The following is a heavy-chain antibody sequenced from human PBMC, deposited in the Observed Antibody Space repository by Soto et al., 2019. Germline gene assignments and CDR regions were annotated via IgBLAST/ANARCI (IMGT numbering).Heavy chain of an antibody. Sequence: QVQLQQWGAGLLKPSETLSLTCAVYGGSFSGYYWSWIRQPPGKGLEWIGEINHSGSTNYNPSLRSRVTISVDTSTNQVSLKQSSVTAADTGVYYCARVSVVGATQDAFDIWGQGTMVTVSS. D-gene: IGHD1-26*01. CDR3: ARVSVVGATQDAFDI. V-gene: IGHV4-34*01. CDR1: GGSFSGYY. CDR2: INHSGST. J-gene: IGHJ3*02.